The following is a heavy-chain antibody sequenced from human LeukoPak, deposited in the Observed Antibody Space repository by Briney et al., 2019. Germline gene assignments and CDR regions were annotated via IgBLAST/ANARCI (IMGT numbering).Heavy chain of an antibody. Sequence: SXXSSSSYIYYADSEKGRFTISRDNAKNSLYLQMNSLRAEDTAVYYCAREDSSGWYTAAFDIWGQGTMVTVSS. CDR3: AREDSSGWYTAAFDI. CDR2: XXSSSSYI. V-gene: IGHV3-21*01. J-gene: IGHJ3*02. D-gene: IGHD6-19*01.